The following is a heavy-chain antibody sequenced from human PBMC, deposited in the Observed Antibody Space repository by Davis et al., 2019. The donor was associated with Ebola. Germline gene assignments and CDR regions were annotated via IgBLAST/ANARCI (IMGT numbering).Heavy chain of an antibody. CDR2: ISWNSGTI. D-gene: IGHD1-26*01. Sequence: SLKISCVASGFIFEDFTMHWVRQAPGKGLEWVSGISWNSGTIGYADSVKGRFTISRDNAKNSLYLQMSSLRPEDTALNYCARGWDLDHWGQGTVVTVSS. J-gene: IGHJ4*02. CDR1: GFIFEDFT. V-gene: IGHV3-9*01. CDR3: ARGWDLDH.